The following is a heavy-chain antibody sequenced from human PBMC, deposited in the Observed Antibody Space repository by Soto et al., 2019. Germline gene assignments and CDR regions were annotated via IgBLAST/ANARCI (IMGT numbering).Heavy chain of an antibody. D-gene: IGHD6-13*01. CDR2: ISSSGSTI. V-gene: IGHV3-11*01. J-gene: IGHJ5*02. Sequence: QVQLVESGGGLVKPGGSLRLSCAASGFTFSDYYMSWIRQAPGKGLEWVSYISSSGSTISYADSVKGRFTISRDNAKNSLYLQMNSLRAEDTAVYYCASALIIAAALGHWFDPWGKGTLVTVSS. CDR1: GFTFSDYY. CDR3: ASALIIAAALGHWFDP.